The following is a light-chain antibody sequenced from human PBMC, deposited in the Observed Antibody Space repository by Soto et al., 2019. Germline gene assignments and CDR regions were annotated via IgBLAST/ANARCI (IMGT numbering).Light chain of an antibody. J-gene: IGKJ4*01. CDR1: QSVSSY. CDR3: QQRSNWPRALT. V-gene: IGKV3-11*01. Sequence: EIVLTQSPAALSLSPGERATLSCRASQSVSSYLAWYQQKPGQAPRLLIYDASNRATGIPAGFSGSGSGTEFTLTISRLEPEDFAVYYCQQRSNWPRALTLGGGTKVDIK. CDR2: DAS.